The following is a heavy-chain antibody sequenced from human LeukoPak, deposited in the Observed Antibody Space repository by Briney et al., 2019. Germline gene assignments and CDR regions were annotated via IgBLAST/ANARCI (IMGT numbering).Heavy chain of an antibody. Sequence: QPGRSLRLSCVASGFTFSSYGMHWVRQAPGKGLEWVAVISYDGSSEYYADSVKGRFTVSRDNSKNTLYLQMNSLRAEDTAVYYCAKGLQQLVRGWFDPWGQGTLVTVSS. V-gene: IGHV3-30*18. CDR2: ISYDGSSE. CDR3: AKGLQQLVRGWFDP. D-gene: IGHD6-13*01. CDR1: GFTFSSYG. J-gene: IGHJ5*02.